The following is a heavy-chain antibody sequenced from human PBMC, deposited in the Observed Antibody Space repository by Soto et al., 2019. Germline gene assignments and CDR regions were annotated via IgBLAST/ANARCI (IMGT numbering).Heavy chain of an antibody. V-gene: IGHV3-33*01. CDR2: IWYDGSNK. Sequence: GGSLRLCWAAAGFTCSSYGVHWVRQDPGKGLEWVAVIWYDGSNKYYADSVKGRFTISRDNSKNTLYLQMNSLRAEDTAVYYCARGITYDPYHIDYWGQGTLVTVSS. D-gene: IGHD3-22*01. CDR3: ARGITYDPYHIDY. J-gene: IGHJ4*02. CDR1: GFTCSSYG.